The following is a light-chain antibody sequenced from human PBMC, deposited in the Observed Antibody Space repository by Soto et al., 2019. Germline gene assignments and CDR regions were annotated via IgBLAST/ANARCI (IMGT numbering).Light chain of an antibody. J-gene: IGKJ1*01. CDR3: QKYNSYPRT. CDR1: QDIGSS. CDR2: AAS. V-gene: IGKV1-16*01. Sequence: DIQMTQSPSSLSVSVGDRVTITCRASQDIGSSLGWFQQKPGKAPKSLIYAASTLQVGVPSRFSSSGSGTDFILTISSLQPEDFETYYCQKYNSYPRTFGKGTKVEIK.